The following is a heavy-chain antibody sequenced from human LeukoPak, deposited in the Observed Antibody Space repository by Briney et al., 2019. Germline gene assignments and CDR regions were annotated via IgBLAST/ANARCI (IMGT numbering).Heavy chain of an antibody. V-gene: IGHV1-2*02. D-gene: IGHD3-22*01. CDR3: AGVRDYDSSGYHPMDV. CDR1: GYTFTRHY. Sequence: ASVKVSCKASGYTFTRHYMHWVRQAPGQGLEWMGWINPNSGGTNYAQKFQGRVTMTRDTSISTAYMELSRLRSDDTAVYYCAGVRDYDSSGYHPMDVWGKGTTVTVSS. CDR2: INPNSGGT. J-gene: IGHJ6*03.